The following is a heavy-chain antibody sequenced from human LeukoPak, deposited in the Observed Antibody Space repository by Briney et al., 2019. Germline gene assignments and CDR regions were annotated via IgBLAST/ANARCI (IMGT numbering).Heavy chain of an antibody. D-gene: IGHD6-19*01. CDR2: IRSKANSYAT. V-gene: IGHV3-73*01. Sequence: HPGGSLRLSCAASGFTFSGSAMHWVRQASGKGLEWVGRIRSKANSYATAYAASVKGRFTISRDDSKNTAYLQMNSLKTEDTAVYYCTRLPIAVAGLSHSGGYFDYWGQGTLVTVSS. CDR1: GFTFSGSA. CDR3: TRLPIAVAGLSHSGGYFDY. J-gene: IGHJ4*02.